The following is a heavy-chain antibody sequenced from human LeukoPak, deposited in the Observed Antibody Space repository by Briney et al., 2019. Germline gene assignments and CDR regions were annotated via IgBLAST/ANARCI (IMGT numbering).Heavy chain of an antibody. V-gene: IGHV1-2*02. D-gene: IGHD1-26*01. J-gene: IGHJ1*01. CDR3: ARVARWELLFFQH. Sequence: ASVKVSCKASGYTFTGYYMHWVRQAPGQGLEWMGWINPNSGGTNYAQKFQGRVTMTRDTPISTAYMELSRPRSDDTAVYSCARVARWELLFFQHWGQGTLVTVSS. CDR2: INPNSGGT. CDR1: GYTFTGYY.